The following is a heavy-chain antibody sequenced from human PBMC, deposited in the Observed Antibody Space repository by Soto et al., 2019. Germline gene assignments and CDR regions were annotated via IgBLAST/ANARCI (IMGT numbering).Heavy chain of an antibody. CDR2: VYYTGST. V-gene: IGHV4-59*08. Sequence: SETLSLTCSFSCGSIIGSYWSWIRQSPGKGLEWLGYVYYTGSTNYSPSLRSRVSISVDTSKNEFSLRLSSVTAADTAVYYCARRGAVAGIVSDRGYYGMDVWGQGTTVTVSS. J-gene: IGHJ6*02. D-gene: IGHD6-19*01. CDR3: ARRGAVAGIVSDRGYYGMDV. CDR1: CGSIIGSY.